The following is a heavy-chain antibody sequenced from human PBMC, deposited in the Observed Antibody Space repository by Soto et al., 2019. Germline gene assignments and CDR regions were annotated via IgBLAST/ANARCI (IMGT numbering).Heavy chain of an antibody. J-gene: IGHJ2*01. V-gene: IGHV1-69*13. Sequence: SVKVSCKASGGTFSNSAIIWVRQAPGQGLEWMGGILPIFGTPNYAQKFQGRLTISADEFSSTAYMELNILRSEDTAVYYCASLGFDLWGRGTLVTVSS. CDR3: ASLGFDL. CDR2: ILPIFGTP. CDR1: GGTFSNSA.